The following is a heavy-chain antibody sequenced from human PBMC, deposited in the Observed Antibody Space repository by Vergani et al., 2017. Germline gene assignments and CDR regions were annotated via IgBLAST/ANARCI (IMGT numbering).Heavy chain of an antibody. D-gene: IGHD6-19*01. CDR1: GGSISSSSYY. V-gene: IGHV4-39*01. CDR3: AGRLDSSGWSGVWFDP. CDR2: IYYSGST. Sequence: QLQLQESGPGLVKPSETLSLTCTVSGGSISSSSYYWGWIRQPPGKGLEWIGSIYYSGSTYYNPSLKSRVTISVDTSKNQFSLKLSSVTAADTAVYYCAGRLDSSGWSGVWFDPWGQGTLVTVSS. J-gene: IGHJ5*02.